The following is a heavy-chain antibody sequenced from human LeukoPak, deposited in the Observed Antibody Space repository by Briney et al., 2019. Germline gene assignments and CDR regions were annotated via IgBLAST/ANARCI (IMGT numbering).Heavy chain of an antibody. V-gene: IGHV3-7*01. CDR1: GFTFSSYW. J-gene: IGHJ3*02. CDR2: IKQDGSEK. CDR3: ARGGGYDPDDAFDI. D-gene: IGHD5-12*01. Sequence: PGGSLRLSCAASGFTFSSYWMSWVRQAPGKGLEWVANIKQDGSEKYYVDSVKGRFTISRDNAKNSLYLQMNSLRAEDTAVYYCARGGGYDPDDAFDIWGQGTMVTVSS.